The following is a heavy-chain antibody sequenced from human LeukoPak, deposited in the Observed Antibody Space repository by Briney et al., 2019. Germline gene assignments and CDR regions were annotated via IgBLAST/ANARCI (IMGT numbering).Heavy chain of an antibody. J-gene: IGHJ4*02. CDR3: ARDKWLEPNYYDSSGYSFDY. V-gene: IGHV3-30-3*01. D-gene: IGHD3-22*01. CDR1: GFTFSSYA. Sequence: PGGSLRLSCAASGFTFSSYAMHWVRQAPGKGLEWVAVISYDGSNKYYADSVKGRFTISRDNAKNSLYLQMNSLRAEDTAVYYCARDKWLEPNYYDSSGYSFDYWGQGTLVTVSS. CDR2: ISYDGSNK.